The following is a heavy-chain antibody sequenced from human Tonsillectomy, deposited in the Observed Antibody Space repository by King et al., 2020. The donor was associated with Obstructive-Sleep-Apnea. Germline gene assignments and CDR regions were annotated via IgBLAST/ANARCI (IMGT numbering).Heavy chain of an antibody. CDR2: IYWDVYK. Sequence: ITLKESGPTLVKPTQTLTLPCTFSGFSLSTSGVGVGCFRQPPGKALEWLALIYWDVYKCYRPSLKSRLTVTKDTSKNQVVLTRTNMDPVDTATYYCAHRARGDAFDIWGQGAMVTVSS. J-gene: IGHJ3*02. CDR1: GFSLSTSGVG. CDR3: AHRARGDAFDI. V-gene: IGHV2-5*02. D-gene: IGHD3-10*01.